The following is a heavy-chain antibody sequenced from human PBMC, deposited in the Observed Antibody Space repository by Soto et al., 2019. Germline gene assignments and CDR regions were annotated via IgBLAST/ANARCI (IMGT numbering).Heavy chain of an antibody. Sequence: EVQLVESGGGLVQPGGSLRLSCAASGFSFSSYWMHWVRQAPGKGLVWVSRINGDGSSTNYADSVKGRFTISRDNAKNTLYLQMSSLRAEDTAVYYCTRDAYYDFWSGYSGYYYYYMDVWGKGTTVTVSS. CDR3: TRDAYYDFWSGYSGYYYYYMDV. CDR1: GFSFSSYW. CDR2: INGDGSST. D-gene: IGHD3-3*01. V-gene: IGHV3-74*01. J-gene: IGHJ6*03.